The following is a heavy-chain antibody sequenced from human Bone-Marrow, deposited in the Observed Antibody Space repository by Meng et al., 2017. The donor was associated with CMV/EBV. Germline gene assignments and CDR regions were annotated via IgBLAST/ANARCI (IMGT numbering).Heavy chain of an antibody. CDR1: GESFSGFY. CDR2: INDSEST. CDR3: ARGRGRLDY. D-gene: IGHD3-10*01. J-gene: IGHJ4*02. V-gene: IGHV4-34*01. Sequence: SQTLSLTCAVYGESFSGFYWTWIRQSPGKGLEWIGEINDSESTNYNPSLKSPVSMSVDTSQNQFSLKLNSVTAADTAVYYCARGRGRLDYWGQGMLVTVSS.